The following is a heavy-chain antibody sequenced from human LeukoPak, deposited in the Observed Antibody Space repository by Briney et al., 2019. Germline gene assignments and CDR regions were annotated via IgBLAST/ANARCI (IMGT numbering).Heavy chain of an antibody. CDR2: IYSGGST. J-gene: IGHJ4*02. CDR3: AREYNYGFARYFDY. Sequence: PGGSLGLSCTASGFTVSSNYMSWVRQAPGKGLEWVSVIYSGGSTYYADSVKGRFTISRDNSKNTLYLQMNSLRAEDTAVYYCAREYNYGFARYFDYWGQGTLVTVSS. V-gene: IGHV3-66*01. D-gene: IGHD5-18*01. CDR1: GFTVSSNY.